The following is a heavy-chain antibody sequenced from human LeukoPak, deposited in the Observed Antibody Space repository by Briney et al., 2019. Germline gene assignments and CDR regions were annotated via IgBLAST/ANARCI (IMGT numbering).Heavy chain of an antibody. CDR3: ASLYSGSYYPAFDI. D-gene: IGHD1-26*01. CDR2: ISSSGSTI. V-gene: IGHV3-48*03. Sequence: GGSLRLSCAASGFTFSSYEMNWVRQAPGKGLEWVSYISSSGSTIYYADSVKGRFTISRDNAKNSLYLQMNSLRAEDTAVYYCASLYSGSYYPAFDIWGQGTMVTVSS. J-gene: IGHJ3*02. CDR1: GFTFSSYE.